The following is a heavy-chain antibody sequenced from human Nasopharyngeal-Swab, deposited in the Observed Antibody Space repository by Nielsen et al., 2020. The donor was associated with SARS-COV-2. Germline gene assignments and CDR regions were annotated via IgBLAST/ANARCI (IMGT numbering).Heavy chain of an antibody. D-gene: IGHD3-10*01. CDR1: GFTFDDYA. V-gene: IGHV3-9*01. Sequence: GGSLRLSCAASGFTFDDYAMHWVRQAPGKGLEWVSGISWNSGSIGYAYFVKGRFTISRDYAKNSLYLQMNSLRAEDTALYYCAAYGSGSYYTLWGQGTLVTVSS. J-gene: IGHJ4*02. CDR3: AAYGSGSYYTL. CDR2: ISWNSGSI.